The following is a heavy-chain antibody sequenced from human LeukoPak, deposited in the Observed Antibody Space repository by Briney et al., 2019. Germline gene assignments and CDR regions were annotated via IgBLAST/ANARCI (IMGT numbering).Heavy chain of an antibody. CDR2: ISGSGGST. Sequence: GGTLRLSCAASGFTFSSYGMSWVRQAPGKGLEWVSAISGSGGSTYYADSVKGRFTISRDSSKNTLYLQMNSLRAEDTAVYYCAKGWGYYSDSSSYYYPFDYWGQGTLVTVSS. CDR1: GFTFSSYG. J-gene: IGHJ4*02. CDR3: AKGWGYYSDSSSYYYPFDY. V-gene: IGHV3-23*01. D-gene: IGHD3-22*01.